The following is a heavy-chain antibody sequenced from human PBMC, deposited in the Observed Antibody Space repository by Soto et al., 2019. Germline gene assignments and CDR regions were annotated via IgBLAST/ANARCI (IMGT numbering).Heavy chain of an antibody. CDR1: GFTLSSYA. CDR3: ARRARPDFYYMDV. Sequence: VGSLRLSCAASGFTLSSYAMSWVRQAPGKGLEYVSGISSNGVGTYYANSVQGRFTISRDNSKNTVYLQMGSLRPEDMAVYYCARRARPDFYYMDVWGKGTTVTVSS. D-gene: IGHD6-6*01. J-gene: IGHJ6*03. CDR2: ISSNGVGT. V-gene: IGHV3-64*01.